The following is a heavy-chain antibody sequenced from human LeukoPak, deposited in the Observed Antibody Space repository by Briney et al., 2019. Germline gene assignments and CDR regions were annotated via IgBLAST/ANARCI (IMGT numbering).Heavy chain of an antibody. J-gene: IGHJ4*02. CDR3: ARGTAAGTGIFDY. D-gene: IGHD6-13*01. Sequence: SETLSLTCTVSGGSISSYYWSWIRQPPGKGLEWIGYIYYSGSTNYNPSLKSRVTISLDTSKNQFSLKLSSVTAADTAVYYCARGTAAGTGIFDYWGQGTLVTVSS. CDR1: GGSISSYY. V-gene: IGHV4-59*01. CDR2: IYYSGST.